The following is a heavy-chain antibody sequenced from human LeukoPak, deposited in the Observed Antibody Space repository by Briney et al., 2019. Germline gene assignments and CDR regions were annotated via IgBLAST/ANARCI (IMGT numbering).Heavy chain of an antibody. J-gene: IGHJ5*02. CDR2: IIPIFGTA. CDR3: ARGVVARSSWFDP. D-gene: IGHD2-15*01. Sequence: GASVKVSCKASGGTFSSYAISWVRQAPGQGLEWMGGIIPIFGTANYAQKFQGRVTITTDESTSTAYMELSSLRSEDTAVYYCARGVVARSSWFDPWGQGTLVTVSS. CDR1: GGTFSSYA. V-gene: IGHV1-69*05.